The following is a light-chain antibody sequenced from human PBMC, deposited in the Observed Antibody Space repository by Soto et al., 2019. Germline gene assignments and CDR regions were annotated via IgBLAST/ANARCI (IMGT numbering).Light chain of an antibody. J-gene: IGKJ1*01. CDR1: QSVSSW. CDR2: KAS. Sequence: IQMTQSPCTLSTSLLDRLTLSCRASQSVSSWVAWYHLKPGKAPKLLIYKASTLETGVPSRFSGSGSRTEFTLTISSLQPDDFATYYCQHYASFSGTFGQGTKVDIK. CDR3: QHYASFSGT. V-gene: IGKV1-5*03.